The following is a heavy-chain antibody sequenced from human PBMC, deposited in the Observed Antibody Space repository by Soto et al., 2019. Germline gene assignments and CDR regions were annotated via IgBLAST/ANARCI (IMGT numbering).Heavy chain of an antibody. CDR2: ISYDGSNK. J-gene: IGHJ4*02. D-gene: IGHD6-13*01. Sequence: GGSLRLSCRTSGFRFSSYGMHWVRQAPGKGLEWVAVISYDGSNKYYADSVKGRFTISRDNSKNTLYLQMNSLRAEDTAVYYCATTIAADYDYWGQGTLVTVSS. V-gene: IGHV3-30*03. CDR3: ATTIAADYDY. CDR1: GFRFSSYG.